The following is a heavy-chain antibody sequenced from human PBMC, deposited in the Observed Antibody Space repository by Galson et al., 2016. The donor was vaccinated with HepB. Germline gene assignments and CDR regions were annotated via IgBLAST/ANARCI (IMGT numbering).Heavy chain of an antibody. CDR1: GGSLSGYY. V-gene: IGHV4-34*01. D-gene: IGHD5-24*01. CDR3: APDLGRDGYSRYPFDI. CDR2: INHSGGT. Sequence: ETLSLTCAAFGGSLSGYYWSWIRQSPGKGLEWIGEINHSGGTNYNASLKSRVTLSVDTSKNQFSLKLRVVTAADTAVYLCAPDLGRDGYSRYPFDIGGQGTMVTVSS. J-gene: IGHJ3*02.